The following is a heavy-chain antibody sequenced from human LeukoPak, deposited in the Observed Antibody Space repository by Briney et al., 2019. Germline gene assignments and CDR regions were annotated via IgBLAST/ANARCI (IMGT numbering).Heavy chain of an antibody. CDR2: INPNSGGT. Sequence: GASVKVSCKASGYTFTGYYMHWVRQAPGQGLEWMGRINPNSGGTNYAQKFQGRVTMTRDTSISTAYMELSRLRSDDTAVYYCARSDSSSSAALWYWGQGTPVTVSS. CDR1: GYTFTGYY. J-gene: IGHJ4*02. CDR3: ARSDSSSSAALWY. V-gene: IGHV1-2*06. D-gene: IGHD6-6*01.